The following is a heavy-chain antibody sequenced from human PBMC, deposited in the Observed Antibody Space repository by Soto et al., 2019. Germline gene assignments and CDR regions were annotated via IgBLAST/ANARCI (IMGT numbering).Heavy chain of an antibody. D-gene: IGHD4-17*01. CDR2: IYHSGST. Sequence: QLQLQESGSGLVKPSQTLSLTCAVSGGSISSGGYSWSWIRQPPGKGLEWIGYIYHSGSTYYNPSLKSRVPLSVDRSKNQFSLKLSSVTAADTAVYYCASPTTVVTLGWFDPWGQGTLVTVSS. V-gene: IGHV4-30-2*01. CDR1: GGSISSGGYS. CDR3: ASPTTVVTLGWFDP. J-gene: IGHJ5*02.